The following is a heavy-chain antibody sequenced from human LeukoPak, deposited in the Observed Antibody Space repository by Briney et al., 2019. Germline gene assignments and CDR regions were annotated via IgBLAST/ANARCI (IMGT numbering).Heavy chain of an antibody. D-gene: IGHD2-21*01. Sequence: SVKVSCKASRGSFSNYAISWVRQAPGQGLEWMGGIIPLFGSPTYAQKFQGRVTITTDESTTTAYMELSSLRSDDTAVFYCARGERHIPIYYWGQGTLVTVSS. V-gene: IGHV1-69*05. CDR3: ARGERHIPIYY. CDR1: RGSFSNYA. CDR2: IIPLFGSP. J-gene: IGHJ4*02.